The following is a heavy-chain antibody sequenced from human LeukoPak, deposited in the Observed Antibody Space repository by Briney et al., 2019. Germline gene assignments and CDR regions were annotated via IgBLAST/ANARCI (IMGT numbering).Heavy chain of an antibody. V-gene: IGHV3-23*01. CDR1: GFTFSSYA. Sequence: GGSLTLSRSASGFTFSSYAMRWVRPAPGKGRAWVSAISGSGGSTYFPDSVKGRFPISRRNAKNTLHLEMNSLRAQDTAAYYCAKSLEVVAAPSLDYWREGTLVAVCS. J-gene: IGHJ4*02. CDR3: AKSLEVVAAPSLDY. CDR2: ISGSGGST. D-gene: IGHD2-15*01.